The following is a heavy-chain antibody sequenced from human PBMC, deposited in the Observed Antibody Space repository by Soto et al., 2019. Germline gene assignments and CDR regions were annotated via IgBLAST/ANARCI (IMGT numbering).Heavy chain of an antibody. CDR1: GGSISSGGYA. D-gene: IGHD1-7*01. CDR3: ARDSLTGNYFDP. CDR2: IYHSGYT. J-gene: IGHJ5*02. Sequence: QMRLQESGSGLVKPSQTLSLTCAVSGGSISSGGYAWNWIRQPPGKGLEWIGYIYHSGYTSYNPSLKNLVTISVDKSKNHFSLTLSFVTAADTAVYYCARDSLTGNYFDPWGQGTLVTVSS. V-gene: IGHV4-30-2*01.